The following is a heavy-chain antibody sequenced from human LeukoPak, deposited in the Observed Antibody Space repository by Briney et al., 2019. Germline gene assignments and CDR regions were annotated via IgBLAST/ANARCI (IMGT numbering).Heavy chain of an antibody. Sequence: GGSLRLSCAASGFTFDDHGMTWVRQVPGKGLEWVSNINWNGATTNYADSVKGRFTISRDNAKNSLYLQMNSLRAEDTAFYYCARLKINHGWKGGMDYWGQGALVTVSS. V-gene: IGHV3-20*04. CDR1: GFTFDDHG. CDR3: ARLKINHGWKGGMDY. CDR2: INWNGATT. J-gene: IGHJ4*02. D-gene: IGHD1-1*01.